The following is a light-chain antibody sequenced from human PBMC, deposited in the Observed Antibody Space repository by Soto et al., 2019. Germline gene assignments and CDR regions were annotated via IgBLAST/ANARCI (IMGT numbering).Light chain of an antibody. J-gene: IGLJ2*01. Sequence: QSALTQPASVSGSPGQSITISCTGTSSDVGGYNYASWYQQHPGKAPKLMIYDVDSRPSGVSNRFSGSKSGNTASLTISGLQAEDEADYYCSSYTSSSTLVFGGGTKVTVL. CDR1: SSDVGGYNY. CDR3: SSYTSSSTLV. V-gene: IGLV2-14*01. CDR2: DVD.